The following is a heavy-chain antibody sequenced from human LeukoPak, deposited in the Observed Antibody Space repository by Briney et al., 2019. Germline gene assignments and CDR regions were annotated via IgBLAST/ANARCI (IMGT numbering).Heavy chain of an antibody. V-gene: IGHV3-23*01. J-gene: IGHJ5*02. D-gene: IGHD2-8*01. CDR1: GFTFSSYA. Sequence: GGFLRLSCAASGFTFSSYAMSWVRQAPGKGLEWVSAISGSGGSTYYADSVKGRFTISRDNSKNTLYLQMNSLRAEDTAVYYCAKVGMVYAIGSGFDPWGQGTLVTVSS. CDR2: ISGSGGST. CDR3: AKVGMVYAIGSGFDP.